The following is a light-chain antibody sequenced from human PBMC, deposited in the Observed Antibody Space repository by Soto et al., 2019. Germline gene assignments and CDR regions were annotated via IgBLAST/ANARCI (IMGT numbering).Light chain of an antibody. CDR3: QQYGKSPQIT. CDR1: QSVSSSY. J-gene: IGKJ5*01. Sequence: EIMMTQSPATLSVSPGERATLSCRASQSVSSSYLAWYQQKPGQAPRLLIYGASTRATGIPDRFSGSGSGTDFSLTISRLEPEDFAVYYCQQYGKSPQITFGQGTRLEIK. V-gene: IGKV3-20*01. CDR2: GAS.